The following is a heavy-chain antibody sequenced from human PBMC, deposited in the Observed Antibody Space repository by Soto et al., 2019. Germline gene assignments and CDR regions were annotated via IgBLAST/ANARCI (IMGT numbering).Heavy chain of an antibody. CDR2: IYYSGST. D-gene: IGHD5-12*01. CDR3: ARDAARDGYNEFDY. V-gene: IGHV4-31*03. J-gene: IGHJ4*02. Sequence: SETLSLTCSVSGGSISSGGYYWIWIRQHPGKGLEWIGYIYYSGSTYYNPSLKSRVTISVDTSKNQFSLKLSSVTAADTAVYYCARDAARDGYNEFDYWGQGTLVTVSS. CDR1: GGSISSGGYY.